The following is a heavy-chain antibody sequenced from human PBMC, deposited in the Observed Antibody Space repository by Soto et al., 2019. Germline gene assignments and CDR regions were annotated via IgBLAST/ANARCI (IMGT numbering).Heavy chain of an antibody. CDR1: GFSLKNSEVA. V-gene: IGHV2-5*04. Sequence: QITLHAPGPSLVKPTQPLTLTFTCSGFSLKNSEVAWGGVRQTPRKALEWLGLIYWLGTHRYGPSLDTRLTITKASYKNQVVLTMSNMAPVQTGTYFCIRIGECRRHFDYWGKGALVTVSS. CDR2: IYWLGTH. J-gene: IGHJ4*02. D-gene: IGHD2-15*01. CDR3: IRIGECRRHFDY.